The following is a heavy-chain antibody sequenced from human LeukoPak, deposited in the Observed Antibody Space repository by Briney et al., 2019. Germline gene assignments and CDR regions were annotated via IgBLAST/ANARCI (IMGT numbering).Heavy chain of an antibody. CDR2: IKQDGSER. V-gene: IGHV3-7*03. D-gene: IGHD3-16*01. CDR3: AGRGRNVLEY. J-gene: IGHJ4*02. CDR1: GFTFSSYW. Sequence: GGSLRLSCAASGFTFSSYWMTWVRQAPGKGLEWVANIKQDGSERNYVDSVKGRFTISRDNAKNSLYLQMNTLRDEDTAVYYCAGRGRNVLEYWGQGTLVTVSS.